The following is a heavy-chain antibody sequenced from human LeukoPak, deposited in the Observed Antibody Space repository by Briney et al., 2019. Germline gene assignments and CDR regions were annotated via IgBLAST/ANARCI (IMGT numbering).Heavy chain of an antibody. Sequence: SAKVSCKASGGTFSSYTISWVRQAPGQGLEWMGRIIPILGIANYAQKFQGRVTITADKSTSTAYMELSSLRSEDTAVYYCARGSITIFGVVIHAFDIWGQGTMVTVSS. CDR2: IIPILGIA. V-gene: IGHV1-69*02. D-gene: IGHD3-3*01. CDR3: ARGSITIFGVVIHAFDI. CDR1: GGTFSSYT. J-gene: IGHJ3*02.